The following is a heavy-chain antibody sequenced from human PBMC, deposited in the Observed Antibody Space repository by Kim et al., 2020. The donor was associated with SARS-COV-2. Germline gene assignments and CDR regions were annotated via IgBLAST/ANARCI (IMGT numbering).Heavy chain of an antibody. CDR3: AKCHSGWGYYALEI. D-gene: IGHD3-16*01. CDR2: ISGGGAER. V-gene: IGHV3-23*01. Sequence: GGSLRLSCAASGFTFNNYAMSWVRQAPGKGLEWVAYISGGGAERYYAGSVKGRFTISRDNAKNTLFLQLNSLRAEDTAVYYCAKCHSGWGYYALEIWG. J-gene: IGHJ3*02. CDR1: GFTFNNYA.